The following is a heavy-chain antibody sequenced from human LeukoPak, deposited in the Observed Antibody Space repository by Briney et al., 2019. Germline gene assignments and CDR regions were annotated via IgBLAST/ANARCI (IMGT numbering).Heavy chain of an antibody. CDR2: ISYDGSNK. Sequence: GGSLRLSCAASGFTFSSYAMHWVRQAPGKGLKWVAVISYDGSNKYYADSVKGRFTISRDNSKNTLYLQMNSLRAEDAAVYYCARRPCSGGSCWNDAFDIWGQGTMVTVSS. V-gene: IGHV3-30*04. CDR1: GFTFSSYA. D-gene: IGHD2-15*01. J-gene: IGHJ3*02. CDR3: ARRPCSGGSCWNDAFDI.